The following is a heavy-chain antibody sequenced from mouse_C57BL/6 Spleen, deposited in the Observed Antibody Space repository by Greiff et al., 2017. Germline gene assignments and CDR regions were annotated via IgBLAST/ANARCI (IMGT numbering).Heavy chain of an antibody. J-gene: IGHJ3*01. CDR1: GFTFSDYG. CDR3: ARPGRLSLCTGYPFAY. D-gene: IGHD2-2*01. Sequence: EVQVVESGGGLVKPGGSLKLSCAASGFTFSDYGMHWVRQAPEKGLEWVAYISSGSSTIYYADTVKGRFTISRDNAKNTLFLQMASLRSEDTAMYYCARPGRLSLCTGYPFAYWGQGTLVTVSA. V-gene: IGHV5-17*01. CDR2: ISSGSSTI.